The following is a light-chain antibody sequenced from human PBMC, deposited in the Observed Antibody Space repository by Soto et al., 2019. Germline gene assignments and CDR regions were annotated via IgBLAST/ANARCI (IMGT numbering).Light chain of an antibody. Sequence: QSVLTQPPSASWSPAQSLAISCTRTSSDVGGYNYVSWYQQRPGKAPKLVIYEVTKRPSGVPDRFSGSKSGSTASLTVSGLQDDDQAEYYCASYAGTTLFVFGSGTKVTXL. CDR2: EVT. CDR3: ASYAGTTLFV. J-gene: IGLJ1*01. V-gene: IGLV2-8*01. CDR1: SSDVGGYNY.